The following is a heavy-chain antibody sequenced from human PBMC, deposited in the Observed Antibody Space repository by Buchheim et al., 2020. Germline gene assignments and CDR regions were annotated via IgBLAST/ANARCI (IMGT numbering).Heavy chain of an antibody. V-gene: IGHV3-48*02. CDR1: GFTFSTHH. D-gene: IGHD3-10*01. CDR3: ARDTFTNDVGPGREDY. CDR2: LSSSSRTM. J-gene: IGHJ4*02. Sequence: EVQLVESGGGLVQPGGSLRLSCAASGFTFSTHHMNWVRQAPGKGLEWVSYLSSSSRTMYYADSVQGRFTISRDNAKNSLYLQMNSLRDEDTAVYYCARDTFTNDVGPGREDYWGQETL.